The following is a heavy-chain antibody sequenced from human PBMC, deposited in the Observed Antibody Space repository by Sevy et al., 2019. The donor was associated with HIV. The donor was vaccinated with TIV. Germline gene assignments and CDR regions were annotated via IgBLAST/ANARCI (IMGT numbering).Heavy chain of an antibody. D-gene: IGHD2-8*01. Sequence: GGSLRLSCAASGFTFSKYSMSWVRQPPGKGLEWVSTLSFGCGEINYADSVKGRFTISRDNSKSSVYLQMNNLRPEETAVYYGAREGCTKPHDYWGQGTLVTVSS. J-gene: IGHJ4*02. V-gene: IGHV3-23*01. CDR1: GFTFSKYS. CDR2: LSFGCGEI. CDR3: AREGCTKPHDY.